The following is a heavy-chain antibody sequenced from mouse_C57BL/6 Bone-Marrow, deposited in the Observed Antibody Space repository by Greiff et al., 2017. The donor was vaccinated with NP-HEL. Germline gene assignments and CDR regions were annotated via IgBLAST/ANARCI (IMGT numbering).Heavy chain of an antibody. Sequence: VQLKESGPGLAKPSQTLSLTCSVTGYSITSDYWNWIRKFPGNKLEYMGYISYSGSTYYNPSLNSRISITRDTSKNQYYLQLNSVTTEDTATYYCARSYYDYVAWFAYWGQGTLVTVSA. CDR3: ARSYYDYVAWFAY. J-gene: IGHJ3*01. D-gene: IGHD2-4*01. V-gene: IGHV3-8*01. CDR2: ISYSGST. CDR1: GYSITSDY.